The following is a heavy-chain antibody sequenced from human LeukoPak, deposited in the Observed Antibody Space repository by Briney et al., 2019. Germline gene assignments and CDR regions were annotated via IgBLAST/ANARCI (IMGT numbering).Heavy chain of an antibody. CDR1: GGTFSSYA. J-gene: IGHJ1*01. Sequence: SVKVSCKASGGTFSSYAISWVRQAPGQGLEWMGGIIPIFGTANYAQKFQGRVTITADKSTGTAYRELSSLRSEDTAVYYCARARGTAMGFQHWGQGTLVTVSP. V-gene: IGHV1-69*06. CDR3: ARARGTAMGFQH. CDR2: IIPIFGTA. D-gene: IGHD5-18*01.